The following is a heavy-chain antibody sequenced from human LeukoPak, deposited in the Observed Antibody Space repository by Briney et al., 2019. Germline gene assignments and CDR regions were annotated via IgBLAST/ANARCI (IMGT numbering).Heavy chain of an antibody. CDR3: ASSRYFDWFLVSDAFDI. CDR2: VSLCGLT. CDR1: GGSITSTNW. D-gene: IGHD3-9*01. J-gene: IGHJ3*02. Sequence: PSETLSLTCGVSGGSITSTNWWSWVRPPTRQGLEWIGEVSLCGLTKYNPSLSSRVIMALDTSKNHPSLNLTSVTAADTAVYYCASSRYFDWFLVSDAFDIWGQGTMVTVSS. V-gene: IGHV4-4*02.